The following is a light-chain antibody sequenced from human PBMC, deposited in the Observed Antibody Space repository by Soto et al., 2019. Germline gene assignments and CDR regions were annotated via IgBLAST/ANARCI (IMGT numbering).Light chain of an antibody. Sequence: EIVLTQSPGTLSLSPGERVTLTCRASQSITSRYLAWYQQKPGQAPRLLIYGASIRASGISDRFSGSGSGTDFTLTISSLEAEDFAVYYCQHHGSSARTFTFGPGTKVDI. CDR2: GAS. CDR1: QSITSRY. J-gene: IGKJ3*01. CDR3: QHHGSSARTFT. V-gene: IGKV3-20*01.